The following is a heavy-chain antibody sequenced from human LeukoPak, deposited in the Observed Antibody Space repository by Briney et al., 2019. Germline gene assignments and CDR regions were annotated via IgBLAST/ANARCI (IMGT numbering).Heavy chain of an antibody. CDR1: GFTFSAYA. Sequence: GGSLRLSFAASGFTFSAYAMSWVRQAPGKGLEWVSDITGSGGSTYYADSVRGRFTICRDNSKNTLYLQMNSLRAEDTAEYYCAKHCGTSSCYRFDYWGQGTLVTVSS. D-gene: IGHD2-2*01. V-gene: IGHV3-23*01. J-gene: IGHJ4*02. CDR2: ITGSGGST. CDR3: AKHCGTSSCYRFDY.